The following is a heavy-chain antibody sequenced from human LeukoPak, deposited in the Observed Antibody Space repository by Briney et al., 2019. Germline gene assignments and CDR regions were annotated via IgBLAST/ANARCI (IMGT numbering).Heavy chain of an antibody. Sequence: ASVKVSCKASGYTFTAYNIHWVRQAPGQGLEWMGWITPNSGGTNYAQQIQGRVTMTRDTSISTAYMELRNLISDDTAVYYCARGVGSETYRRFDFWGQGALVTVSS. CDR1: GYTFTAYN. CDR3: ARGVGSETYRRFDF. D-gene: IGHD1-26*01. J-gene: IGHJ4*02. CDR2: ITPNSGGT. V-gene: IGHV1-2*02.